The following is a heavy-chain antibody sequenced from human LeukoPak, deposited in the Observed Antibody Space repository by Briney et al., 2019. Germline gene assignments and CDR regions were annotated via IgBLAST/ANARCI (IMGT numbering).Heavy chain of an antibody. CDR3: ARDGGGPDAFDI. J-gene: IGHJ3*02. CDR2: IYSGGST. V-gene: IGHV3-53*01. CDR1: GFTVSSNY. Sequence: GGSLRLSCAASGFTVSSNYLSWVRQAPGKGLEWVSAIYSGGSTYYADSVKGRFTISRDNSENTLYLQMNSLRAEDTAVYYCARDGGGPDAFDIWGQGTMVTVSS.